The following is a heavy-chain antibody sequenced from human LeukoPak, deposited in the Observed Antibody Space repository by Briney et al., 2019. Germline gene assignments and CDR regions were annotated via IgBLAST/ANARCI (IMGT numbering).Heavy chain of an antibody. CDR3: ARDPAGHYYGSGSSFDY. V-gene: IGHV3-7*01. J-gene: IGHJ4*02. CDR1: GYSFTSYW. D-gene: IGHD3-10*01. Sequence: GESLKISCKGSGYSFTSYWIGWVRQAPGKGLEWVANIREDGSEKYYVDSVKGQFTISRDNAKNSLFLQMDSLRAEDTAVYYCARDPAGHYYGSGSSFDYWGQGTLVTVSS. CDR2: IREDGSEK.